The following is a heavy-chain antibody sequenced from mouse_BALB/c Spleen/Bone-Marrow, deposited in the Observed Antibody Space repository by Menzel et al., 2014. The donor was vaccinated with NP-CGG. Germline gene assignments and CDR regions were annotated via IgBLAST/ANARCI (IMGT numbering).Heavy chain of an antibody. CDR3: AKGGHVMDY. J-gene: IGHJ4*01. Sequence: QVQLQQSGAELMKPGASVMIPCKATGYTFSDYWIEWVKQRPGHGLEWIGEILPGGGSTNYNENFKGKATFTADTSSNTAYMQLSSLTSEDSAVYYCAKGGHVMDYWGQGTSVTVSS. CDR1: GYTFSDYW. V-gene: IGHV1-9*01. CDR2: ILPGGGST. D-gene: IGHD1-1*02.